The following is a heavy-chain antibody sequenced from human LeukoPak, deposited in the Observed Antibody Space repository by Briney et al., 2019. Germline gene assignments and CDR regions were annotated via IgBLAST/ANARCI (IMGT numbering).Heavy chain of an antibody. V-gene: IGHV3-48*01. Sequence: GGSLRLSCAASGFTFSSYGMNWVRQAPGKGLEWVSYIARDSDIIHYADSVKGRFTISRDNAENSLDLQMNSLRVEDTAVYYCAKIRLDYGHDNDFGSWGQGTLVTVSS. CDR2: IARDSDII. J-gene: IGHJ4*02. CDR3: AKIRLDYGHDNDFGS. D-gene: IGHD4/OR15-4a*01. CDR1: GFTFSSYG.